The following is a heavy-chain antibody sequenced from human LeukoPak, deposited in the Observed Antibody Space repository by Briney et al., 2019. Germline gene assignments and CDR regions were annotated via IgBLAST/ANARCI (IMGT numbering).Heavy chain of an antibody. CDR2: IYYSGST. CDR3: ARGFFGVVIPFDY. CDR1: AGSINNYY. J-gene: IGHJ4*02. V-gene: IGHV4-59*01. Sequence: PSETLSLTCTVSAGSINNYYWSWIRQPPGKGLGWIGYIYYSGSTIYNPSLKSRVTISVDASKNQFSLKLTSVTAADTAMYYCARGFFGVVIPFDYWGQGTLVTVSS. D-gene: IGHD3-3*01.